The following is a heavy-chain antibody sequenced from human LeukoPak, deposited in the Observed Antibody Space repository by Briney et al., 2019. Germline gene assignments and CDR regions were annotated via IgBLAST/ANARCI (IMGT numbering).Heavy chain of an antibody. V-gene: IGHV3-48*03. J-gene: IGHJ4*02. CDR3: ARARYCSAGSCYAEH. CDR1: GFTFSSYE. CDR2: ISSGGNTI. Sequence: GGSLRLSCAASGFTFSSYEMNWVRQAPGKGLEWVSYISSGGNTIYYADSVKGRFSISRDNAKNSLYLQMYSLRAEDTAVYYCARARYCSAGSCYAEHWGQGTLVTVSS. D-gene: IGHD2-15*01.